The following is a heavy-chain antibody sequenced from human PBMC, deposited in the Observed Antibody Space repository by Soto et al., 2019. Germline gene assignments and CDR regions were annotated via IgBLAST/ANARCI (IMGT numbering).Heavy chain of an antibody. V-gene: IGHV1-18*01. D-gene: IGHD5-18*01. CDR3: AREGDTAMSLDV. J-gene: IGHJ6*02. Sequence: ASVKVSCKASGYTFTSYGISWVRQAPGQGLEWMGWISPYNGNTNYAQKLQGRVTMTTNTSTSTAYMELSSLRSEDTAVYYCAREGDTAMSLDVWGQGTTVTVSS. CDR2: ISPYNGNT. CDR1: GYTFTSYG.